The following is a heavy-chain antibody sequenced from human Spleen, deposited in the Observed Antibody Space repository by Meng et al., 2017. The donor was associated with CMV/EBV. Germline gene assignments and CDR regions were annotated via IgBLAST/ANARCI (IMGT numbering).Heavy chain of an antibody. J-gene: IGHJ6*02. Sequence: ASVKVSCKASGYTFTGYYMHWVRQAPGQGLEWMGWINPNSGGTNYAQKFQGRVTMTRDTSISTAYMELSRLRTDDPAVYYCARVLGRDQLLYPYYYGMDVWGQGTTVTV. CDR1: GYTFTGYY. D-gene: IGHD2-2*02. CDR2: INPNSGGT. V-gene: IGHV1-2*02. CDR3: ARVLGRDQLLYPYYYGMDV.